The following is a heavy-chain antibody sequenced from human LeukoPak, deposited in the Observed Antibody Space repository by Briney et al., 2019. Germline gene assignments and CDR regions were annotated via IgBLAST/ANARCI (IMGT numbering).Heavy chain of an antibody. J-gene: IGHJ3*02. CDR3: ARQSDDAFDI. CDR2: IYYSGST. V-gene: IGHV4-59*08. Sequence: PSETLSLTCSVSGGFNTHYYWTWIRQPPGKGLEWIGYIYYSGSTNYNPSLKSRVTISVDTSKNQFSLKLSSVTAADTAVYYCARQSDDAFDIWCQGTMVTVSS. CDR1: GGFNTHYY.